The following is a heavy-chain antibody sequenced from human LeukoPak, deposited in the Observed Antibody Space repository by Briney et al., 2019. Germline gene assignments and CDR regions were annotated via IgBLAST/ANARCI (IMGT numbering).Heavy chain of an antibody. D-gene: IGHD3-9*01. CDR2: ISGGGGST. CDR3: AKGGRLRYFDDRIGYYGMDV. J-gene: IGHJ6*02. V-gene: IGHV3-23*01. Sequence: GGSLRLSRAASGFTFSSYAMSWVRQAPGKGLEWVSGISGGGGSTYYADSVKGRFTISRDNSKNTPYVQMNSLRAEDTAIYYCAKGGRLRYFDDRIGYYGMDVWGQGTTVTVSS. CDR1: GFTFSSYA.